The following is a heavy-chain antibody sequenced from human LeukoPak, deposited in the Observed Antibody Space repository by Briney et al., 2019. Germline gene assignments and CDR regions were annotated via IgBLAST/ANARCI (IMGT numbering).Heavy chain of an antibody. CDR1: GGSISSSSYY. V-gene: IGHV4-39*01. D-gene: IGHD6-25*01. Sequence: SETLSLTCTVSGGSISSSSYYWGWIRQPPGKGLEWIGNTYYGGNTHYNPSLKSRISISVDTSKNQFSLELSSVTAADTAVYYCAAAFDYWGQGTLVTVSS. CDR3: AAAFDY. CDR2: TYYGGNT. J-gene: IGHJ4*02.